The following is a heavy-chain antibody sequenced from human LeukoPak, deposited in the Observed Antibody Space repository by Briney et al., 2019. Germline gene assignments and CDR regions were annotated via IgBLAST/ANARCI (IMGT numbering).Heavy chain of an antibody. CDR1: GYTLTELS. D-gene: IGHD3-9*01. J-gene: IGHJ4*02. V-gene: IGHV1-2*04. CDR2: INPNSGGT. Sequence: ASVKVSCKVSGYTLTELSIHWVRQAPGQGLEWMGWINPNSGGTNYAQKFQGWVTMTRDTSISTAYMELSRLRSDDTAVYYCARDFDPDYWGQGTLVTVSS. CDR3: ARDFDPDY.